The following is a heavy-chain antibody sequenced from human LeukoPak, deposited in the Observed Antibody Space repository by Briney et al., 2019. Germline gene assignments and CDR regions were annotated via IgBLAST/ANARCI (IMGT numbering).Heavy chain of an antibody. V-gene: IGHV4-59*01. Sequence: SETLSLTCTVSGGSISSYYWSWIRQPPGKGLEWIGYIYYSGSTNYNPSLKSRVTISVDTSKNQFSLKLSSVTAADTAVYYCARDGDFWSGRYFDYWGQGTLVTVSP. D-gene: IGHD3-3*01. CDR2: IYYSGST. J-gene: IGHJ4*02. CDR3: ARDGDFWSGRYFDY. CDR1: GGSISSYY.